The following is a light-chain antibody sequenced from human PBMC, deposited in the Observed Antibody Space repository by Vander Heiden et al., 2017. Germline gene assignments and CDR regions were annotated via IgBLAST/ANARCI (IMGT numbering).Light chain of an antibody. Sequence: QSVLTQPPSASGAPRQRATISCARSSPNIGAFCKGQWYQQLPGTAPKLLIYGNSNRPSGVPDRLSGSRSGTSASLVITGLQAEDEADYYCQSYDSSLSAYVFGTGTKVTVL. V-gene: IGLV1-40*01. CDR1: SPNIGAFCK. J-gene: IGLJ1*01. CDR3: QSYDSSLSAYV. CDR2: GNS.